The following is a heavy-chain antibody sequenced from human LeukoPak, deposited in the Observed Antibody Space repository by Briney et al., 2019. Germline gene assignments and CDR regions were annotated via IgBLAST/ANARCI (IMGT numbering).Heavy chain of an antibody. CDR3: ARGPADHYYYYYYYMDV. Sequence: SETLSLTCAVYGGSFSGYYWSWVRQHPVKGLEWIGYIYYSGSTYSDPSLKSRVTISVDTSKNQFSLKLDSVTAADTAVYYCARGPADHYYYYYYYMDVWGKGTTVTVSS. CDR2: IYYSGST. CDR1: GGSFSGYY. V-gene: IGHV4-31*11. J-gene: IGHJ6*03.